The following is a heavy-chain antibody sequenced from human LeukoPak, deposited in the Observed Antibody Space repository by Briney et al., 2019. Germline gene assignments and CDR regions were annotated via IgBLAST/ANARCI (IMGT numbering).Heavy chain of an antibody. V-gene: IGHV1-46*01. D-gene: IGHD3-16*01. J-gene: IGHJ4*02. CDR1: GYTFTSNY. CDR3: ARAKEWGNFDY. Sequence: ASVKVSCKAFGYTFTSNYMHWVRQAPGQGPEWMGVISPSGGSTTYAQKFQGRATLTRDMSTSTDYLELSSLRSEDTAVYYCARAKEWGNFDYWGQGTLVTVSS. CDR2: ISPSGGST.